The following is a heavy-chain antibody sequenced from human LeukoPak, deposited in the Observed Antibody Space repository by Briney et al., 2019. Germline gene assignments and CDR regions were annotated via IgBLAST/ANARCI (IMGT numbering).Heavy chain of an antibody. CDR3: ARDQAVMVYAMGGEFDY. V-gene: IGHV1-2*02. CDR2: INPNSGGT. CDR1: GYTFTSYG. D-gene: IGHD2-8*01. Sequence: ASVKVSCKASGYTFTSYGISWVRQAPGQGLEWMGWINPNSGGTNYAQKFQGRVTMTRDTSISTAYMELSRLRSDDTAVYYCARDQAVMVYAMGGEFDYWGQGTLVTVSS. J-gene: IGHJ4*02.